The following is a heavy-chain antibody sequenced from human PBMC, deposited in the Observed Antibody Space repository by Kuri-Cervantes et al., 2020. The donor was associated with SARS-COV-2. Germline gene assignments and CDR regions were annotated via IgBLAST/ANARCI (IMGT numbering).Heavy chain of an antibody. CDR1: GFTFSSYS. CDR2: ISSSSSYI. Sequence: GESLKISCAASGFTFSSYSMNWVRQAPGKGLEWVSSISSSSSYIYYADSVKGRFTISRDNAKNLLYLQMNSLKTEDTAVYYCTTGPIVGATWGVDYWGQGTLVTVSS. D-gene: IGHD1-26*01. J-gene: IGHJ4*02. CDR3: TTGPIVGATWGVDY. V-gene: IGHV3-21*03.